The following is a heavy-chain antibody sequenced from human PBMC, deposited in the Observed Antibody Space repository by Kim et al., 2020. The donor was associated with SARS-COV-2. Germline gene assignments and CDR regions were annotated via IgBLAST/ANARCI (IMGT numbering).Heavy chain of an antibody. CDR1: GFTFSSYS. CDR3: ARADTAMVSAY. Sequence: GGSLRLSCAASGFTFSSYSMNWVRQAPGKGLEWVSSISSSSSYIYYADSVKGRFTISRDNAKNSLYLQMNSLRAEDTAVYYCARADTAMVSAYWGQGTLVTVSS. J-gene: IGHJ4*02. V-gene: IGHV3-21*01. D-gene: IGHD5-18*01. CDR2: ISSSSSYI.